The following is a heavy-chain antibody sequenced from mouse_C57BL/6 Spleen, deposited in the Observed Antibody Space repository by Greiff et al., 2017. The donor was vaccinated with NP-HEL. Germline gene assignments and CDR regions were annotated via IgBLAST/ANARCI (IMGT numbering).Heavy chain of an antibody. CDR2: IDPSDSET. J-gene: IGHJ2*01. CDR1: GYTFTSYW. Sequence: QVQLQQPGAELVRPGSSVKLSCKASGYTFTSYWMHWVKQRPIQGLEWIGNIDPSDSETHYNQKFKDKATLTVDKSSSTAYMQLSSLTSEDSAVYYCASNYYDYDGPLFDYWGQGTTLTVSS. CDR3: ASNYYDYDGPLFDY. V-gene: IGHV1-52*01. D-gene: IGHD2-4*01.